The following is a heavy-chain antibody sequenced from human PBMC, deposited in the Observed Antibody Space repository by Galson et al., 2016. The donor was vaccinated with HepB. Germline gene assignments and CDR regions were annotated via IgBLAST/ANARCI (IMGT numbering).Heavy chain of an antibody. CDR3: AGGVFYWSFGL. Sequence: SLRLSCAASGFPFSAYWMNWVRQAPGKGLEWVTNIKQDESEKYYVDSVKGRFTISRDNAKNSLYLQMNSLRDEDSAVYYCAGGVFYWSFGLWGRGTRVTVSS. V-gene: IGHV3-7*03. CDR2: IKQDESEK. CDR1: GFPFSAYW. D-gene: IGHD6-13*01. J-gene: IGHJ2*01.